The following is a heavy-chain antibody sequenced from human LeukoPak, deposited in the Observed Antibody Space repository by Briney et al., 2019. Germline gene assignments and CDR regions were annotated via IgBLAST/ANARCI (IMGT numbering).Heavy chain of an antibody. D-gene: IGHD5-18*01. V-gene: IGHV3-23*01. Sequence: GGSLRLSCAASGFTFSSYAMSWVRQAPGKGLEWVSAISGSGGSTYYADSVKGRFTISRDNSKNTLYLQMNSLRAEDTAVYYCAKEDGGYSYGHLENYYFDYWGQGTLVTVSS. J-gene: IGHJ4*02. CDR3: AKEDGGYSYGHLENYYFDY. CDR2: ISGSGGST. CDR1: GFTFSSYA.